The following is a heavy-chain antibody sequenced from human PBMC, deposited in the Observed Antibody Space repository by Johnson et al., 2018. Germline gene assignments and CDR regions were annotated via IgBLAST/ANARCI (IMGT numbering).Heavy chain of an antibody. CDR3: AKAIAAAPYYFYMDV. V-gene: IGHV3-30*18. D-gene: IGHD6-25*01. CDR1: GFTFSSYG. J-gene: IGHJ6*03. Sequence: QVQLVQSGGGVVQPGRSLRLSCAASGFTFSSYGMHWVRQAPGKGLEWVAFISYDESNRDYADSVKGRFTISRDNSKNTLFLQMNSLRAEETAVLYWAKAIAAAPYYFYMDVWGKGTTVTGSS. CDR2: ISYDESNR.